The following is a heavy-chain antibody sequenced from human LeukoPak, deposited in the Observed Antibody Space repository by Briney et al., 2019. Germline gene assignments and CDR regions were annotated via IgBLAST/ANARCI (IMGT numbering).Heavy chain of an antibody. CDR3: ARVDCSSTSCYRHYYYGMDV. CDR1: GFTFSDYY. CDR2: ISSSGSTI. J-gene: IGHJ6*02. Sequence: GGSLRLSCAASGFTFSDYYMSWIRQAPGKGLEWVSYISSSGSTIYYADSVKGRFTISRDNAKNSLYLQMNSLRAEDTAVYYCARVDCSSTSCYRHYYYGMDVWGQGTTVTVSS. V-gene: IGHV3-11*01. D-gene: IGHD2-2*02.